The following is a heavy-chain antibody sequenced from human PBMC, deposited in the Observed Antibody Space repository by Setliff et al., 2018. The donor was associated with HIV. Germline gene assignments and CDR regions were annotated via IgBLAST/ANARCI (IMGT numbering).Heavy chain of an antibody. D-gene: IGHD2-2*01. Sequence: PGESLKISCQASGYSFTKFWIGWVRQMPGKGLEWMGIIFPGDSDTRYSPSFQGQVTISAGTSISTAYLQWRSLKASDTAMYYCARQPGRAAMGRENYYYYYMDVWGKGTTVTVSS. CDR1: GYSFTKFW. V-gene: IGHV5-51*01. J-gene: IGHJ6*03. CDR3: ARQPGRAAMGRENYYYYYMDV. CDR2: IFPGDSDT.